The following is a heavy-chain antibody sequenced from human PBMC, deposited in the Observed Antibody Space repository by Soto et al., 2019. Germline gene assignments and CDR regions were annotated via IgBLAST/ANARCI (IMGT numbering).Heavy chain of an antibody. V-gene: IGHV4-34*01. CDR2: INHSGST. J-gene: IGHJ6*02. Sequence: SETLSLTCAVYGGSFSGYYWSWIRQPPGKGLEWIGEINHSGSTNYNPSLKSRVTISVDTSKNQFSLKLSSVTAADTAVYYCARRGLYCSGGSCYWVYYGMDVWGQGTTVTVSS. D-gene: IGHD2-15*01. CDR1: GGSFSGYY. CDR3: ARRGLYCSGGSCYWVYYGMDV.